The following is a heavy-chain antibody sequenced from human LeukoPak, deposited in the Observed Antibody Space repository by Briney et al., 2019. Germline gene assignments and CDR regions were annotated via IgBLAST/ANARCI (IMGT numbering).Heavy chain of an antibody. Sequence: GGSLRLSCAASGFTFSSYAMHWVRQAPGKGLEWVAVISSDGSNNYYADSVKGRFTISRDNSKDTLYLQMNSLRAEDTAIYFCAKDETWRPAADWGQGTLVTVSS. CDR2: ISSDGSNN. CDR3: AKDETWRPAAD. J-gene: IGHJ4*02. D-gene: IGHD2-2*01. V-gene: IGHV3-30*04. CDR1: GFTFSSYA.